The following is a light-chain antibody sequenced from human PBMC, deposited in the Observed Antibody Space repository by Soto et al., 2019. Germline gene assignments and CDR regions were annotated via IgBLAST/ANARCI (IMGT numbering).Light chain of an antibody. CDR2: AAS. V-gene: IGKV1-39*01. CDR3: QQSYSTPRCT. CDR1: QSISSY. Sequence: DIQMTQSPSSLSASVGDRVTITCRASQSISSYLNWYQQKPGKAPKLLIYAASSSQSGVPSRFSGSGSGTDFTLTISSLQPEDFATYYCQQSYSTPRCTFGQGTKLEIK. J-gene: IGKJ2*02.